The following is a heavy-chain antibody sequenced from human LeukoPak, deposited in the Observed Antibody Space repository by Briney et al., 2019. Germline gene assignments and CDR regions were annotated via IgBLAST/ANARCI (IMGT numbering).Heavy chain of an antibody. CDR3: APLYGPYYDSSGYPPP. CDR1: GGSISSGDYY. J-gene: IGHJ5*02. D-gene: IGHD3-22*01. CDR2: IYYSGST. V-gene: IGHV4-30-4*01. Sequence: SQTLSLTCTVSGGSISSGDYYWSWIRQPPGKGLEWIGYIYYSGSTYYNPSLKSRVTMSVDTSKNQFSLKLSSVTAADTAVYYCAPLYGPYYDSSGYPPPWSQGTLVTVSS.